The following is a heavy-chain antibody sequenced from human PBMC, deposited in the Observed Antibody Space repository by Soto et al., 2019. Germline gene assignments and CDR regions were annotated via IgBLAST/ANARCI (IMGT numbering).Heavy chain of an antibody. CDR1: GGSISSGDYY. CDR2: IYYSGST. V-gene: IGHV4-30-4*01. Sequence: KPSETLSLTCTVSGGSISSGDYYWSWIRQPPGKGLEWIGYIYYSGSTYYNPSLKSRVTISVDTSKNQFSLKLSSVTAADTAVYYCARGEAVATIFTYYYYYGMDVWGQGTTVTAP. J-gene: IGHJ6*02. CDR3: ARGEAVATIFTYYYYYGMDV. D-gene: IGHD5-12*01.